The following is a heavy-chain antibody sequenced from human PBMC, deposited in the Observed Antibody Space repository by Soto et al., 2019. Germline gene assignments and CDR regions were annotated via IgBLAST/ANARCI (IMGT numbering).Heavy chain of an antibody. CDR2: IWYDGCNK. J-gene: IGHJ4*02. Sequence: QVQLVESGGGVVQPGRSLRLSCAASGFTFRTYAMHWVRQAPGKGLEWVAIIWYDGCNKYYEESVRDRFTISRDNSNNIVYVQMSSLRAEDKALYYCARHYCSGGTCCLDYWGQGTLVTVSS. CDR3: ARHYCSGGTCCLDY. V-gene: IGHV3-33*01. CDR1: GFTFRTYA. D-gene: IGHD2-15*01.